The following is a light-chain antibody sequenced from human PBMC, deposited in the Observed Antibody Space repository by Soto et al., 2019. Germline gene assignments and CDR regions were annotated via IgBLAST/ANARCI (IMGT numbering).Light chain of an antibody. V-gene: IGKV3-20*01. Sequence: EIVLTQSPGTLSLSPVEIASLSWRAGQSVSISYLAWYQQKPGQAPRLLIYGASSRATGIPDRFSGSGSGTDFTLTISRLEPEDFAVYYCQQYGSSPSLTFGGGTKVDIK. CDR1: QSVSISY. CDR2: GAS. CDR3: QQYGSSPSLT. J-gene: IGKJ4*01.